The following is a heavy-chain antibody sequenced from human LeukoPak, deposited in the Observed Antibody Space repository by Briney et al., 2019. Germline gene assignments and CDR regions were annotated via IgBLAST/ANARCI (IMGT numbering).Heavy chain of an antibody. CDR1: GYTFTGYY. V-gene: IGHV1-2*06. J-gene: IGHJ4*02. CDR3: ARDYCGGDCFPDY. Sequence: ASVKVSCKASGYTFTGYYMHWVRQASGQGLEWMGRINPNSGGTNYAQKFQGRVTMTRDTSISTAYMELSRLRSDDTAVYYCARDYCGGDCFPDYWGQGTLVTVSS. CDR2: INPNSGGT. D-gene: IGHD2-21*02.